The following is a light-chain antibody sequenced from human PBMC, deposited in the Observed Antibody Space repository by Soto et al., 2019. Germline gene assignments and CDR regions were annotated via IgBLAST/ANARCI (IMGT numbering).Light chain of an antibody. CDR3: KQYNNWPPIT. CDR1: QSVRNN. Sequence: EIMMTQSPATLSVSPGERATLSCRASQSVRNNLAWYQQKPGQAPRLLISYPSTRATGIPARFSGSGSGTEITLTISSLQSDDFALYYCKQYNNWPPITFGQGTRLEIK. J-gene: IGKJ5*01. V-gene: IGKV3-15*01. CDR2: YPS.